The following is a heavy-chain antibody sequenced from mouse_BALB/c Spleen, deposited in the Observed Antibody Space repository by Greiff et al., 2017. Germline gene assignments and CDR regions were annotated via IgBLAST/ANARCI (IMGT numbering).Heavy chain of an antibody. CDR1: GYSITSDYA. Sequence: EVQLQQSGPGLVKPSQSLSLTCTVTGYSITSDYAWNWIRQFPGNKLEWMGYISYSGSTSYNPSLKSRISITRDTSKNQFFLQLNSVTTEDTATYYCAINWAAYWGQGTLVTVSA. CDR2: ISYSGST. V-gene: IGHV3-2*02. CDR3: AINWAAY. J-gene: IGHJ3*01. D-gene: IGHD4-1*02.